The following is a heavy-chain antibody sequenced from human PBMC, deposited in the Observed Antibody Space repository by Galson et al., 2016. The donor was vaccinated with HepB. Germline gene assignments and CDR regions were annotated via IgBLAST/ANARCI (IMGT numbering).Heavy chain of an antibody. V-gene: IGHV4-39*01. J-gene: IGHJ4*02. CDR3: ASKFYSANYYGLDY. CDR2: VYYTGRT. D-gene: IGHD4/OR15-4a*01. CDR1: GGSISSSTYY. Sequence: SETLSLTCTVSGGSISSSTYYWNCIRQPPGKGLEWIGAVYYTGRTYHNPSLKSRLTISVDTSKSQFSLKLTSVNAADTAVYYCASKFYSANYYGLDYWGQGTLVTVSS.